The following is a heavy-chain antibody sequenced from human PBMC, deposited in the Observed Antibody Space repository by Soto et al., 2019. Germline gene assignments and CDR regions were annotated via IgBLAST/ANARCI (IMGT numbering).Heavy chain of an antibody. D-gene: IGHD2-21*01. CDR2: MTGSGSAI. V-gene: IGHV3-48*03. J-gene: IGHJ4*02. CDR1: GFSFSNSE. CDR3: ARSGGDYRPFDS. Sequence: GGSLRLSCTASGFSFSNSEMNWIRQAPGKGLEWVSHMTGSGSAIYYADSVKGRFTISRDNTKNSLYLQLNSLRAEDTALYYCARSGGDYRPFDSWGQGTLVTVSS.